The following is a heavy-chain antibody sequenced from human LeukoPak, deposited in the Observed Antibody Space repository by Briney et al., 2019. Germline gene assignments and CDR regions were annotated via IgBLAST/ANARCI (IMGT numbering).Heavy chain of an antibody. CDR3: ARVPYYYDSSGYLNWFDP. CDR1: GGSISSAGYY. Sequence: SETLSLTCTVSGGSISSAGYYWSWIRQPAGKGLEWIGRIYSSGSTNYNPSLKSRVTISEDTSKNQFSLKLSSVTAADTAVYYCARVPYYYDSSGYLNWFDPWGQGTLVTVSS. V-gene: IGHV4-61*02. CDR2: IYSSGST. J-gene: IGHJ5*02. D-gene: IGHD3-22*01.